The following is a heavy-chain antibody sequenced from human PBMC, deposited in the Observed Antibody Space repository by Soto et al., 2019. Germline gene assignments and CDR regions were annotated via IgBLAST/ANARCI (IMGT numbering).Heavy chain of an antibody. CDR2: IYSSGST. V-gene: IGHV4-59*11. CDR1: GGSISSHY. J-gene: IGHJ4*02. D-gene: IGHD6-19*01. Sequence: SETLSLTCIVSGGSISSHYWSWIRQPPGKGLEWIGYIYSSGSTNYNPSLKSRVIISVDTSNDQFSLKLSSVTAADTAVYYCARDRYSNGWVDYWGQGTLVTVSS. CDR3: ARDRYSNGWVDY.